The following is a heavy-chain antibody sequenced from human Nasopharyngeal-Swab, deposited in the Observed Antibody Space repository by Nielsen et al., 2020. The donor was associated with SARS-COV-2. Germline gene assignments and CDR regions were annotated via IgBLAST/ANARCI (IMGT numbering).Heavy chain of an antibody. CDR1: GFTVSSNY. J-gene: IGHJ6*03. CDR2: IYSGGST. Sequence: GESLKISCAASGFTVSSNYMSWVRQAPGKGLEWVSVIYSGGSTYYADSVKGRFTISRHHSKNTLYLQMNSLRAEDKAVYYCASNLCSGGSCYRAGYYYYMDVWGKGTTVTVSS. CDR3: ASNLCSGGSCYRAGYYYYMDV. D-gene: IGHD2-15*01. V-gene: IGHV3-53*04.